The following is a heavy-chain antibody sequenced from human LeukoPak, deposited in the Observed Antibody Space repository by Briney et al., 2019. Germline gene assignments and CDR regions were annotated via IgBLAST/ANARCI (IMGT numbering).Heavy chain of an antibody. V-gene: IGHV3-33*01. CDR1: GFTFSSYG. J-gene: IGHJ4*02. CDR2: ICYDGSNK. Sequence: GGSLRLSCAASGFTFSSYGMHWVRQAPGKGLEGVAVICYDGSNKYYADSVKGRFTISRDNSKNTPYLQMNSLRAEDTAIYYCARGGSKQWLVDDSWGQGTLVTVSS. D-gene: IGHD6-19*01. CDR3: ARGGSKQWLVDDS.